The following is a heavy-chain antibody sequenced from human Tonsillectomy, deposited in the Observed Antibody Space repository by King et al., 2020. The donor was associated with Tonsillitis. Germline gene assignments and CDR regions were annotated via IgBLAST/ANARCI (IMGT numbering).Heavy chain of an antibody. CDR3: ARGKSGYYSYYYGMDV. D-gene: IGHD3-3*01. Sequence: VQLVESVAEVKKPGASVKGSCKASGYTFTGYFIHWVRQAPGQGLEWIGGVNPNSGGTNCPQKFQGRVTLTRDASISTAYMELNRLTSDDTAVYYCARGKSGYYSYYYGMDVWGQGTTVSVSS. V-gene: IGHV1-2*02. J-gene: IGHJ6*02. CDR2: VNPNSGGT. CDR1: GYTFTGYF.